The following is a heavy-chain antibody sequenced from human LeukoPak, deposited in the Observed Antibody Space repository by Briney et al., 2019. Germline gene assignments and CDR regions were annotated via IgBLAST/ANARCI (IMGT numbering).Heavy chain of an antibody. V-gene: IGHV3-30*18. CDR1: GFTFSSYG. J-gene: IGHJ4*02. D-gene: IGHD2-2*01. Sequence: GGSLRLSCAASGFTFSSYGMHWVRQAPGKGLEWVAVISYDGSNKYYADSVKGRFTIYRDNSKNTLYLQMNSLRAEDTAVYYCAKDARKYQLRTPFDYWGQGTLVTVSS. CDR3: AKDARKYQLRTPFDY. CDR2: ISYDGSNK.